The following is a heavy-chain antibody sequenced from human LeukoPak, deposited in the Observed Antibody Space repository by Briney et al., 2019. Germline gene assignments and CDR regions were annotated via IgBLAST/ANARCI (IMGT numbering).Heavy chain of an antibody. D-gene: IGHD3-9*01. CDR1: GYTFTSYG. CDR3: ARSRARLRYFDWPHYYYVDV. CDR2: ISAYNGNT. V-gene: IGHV1-18*01. Sequence: ASVKVSCTASGYTFTSYGISWVRQAPGQGLEWMGWISAYNGNTNYAQKLQGRVTMTTDTSTSTAYTELRSLRSDDTAVYYCARSRARLRYFDWPHYYYVDVWGKGTTVTISS. J-gene: IGHJ6*03.